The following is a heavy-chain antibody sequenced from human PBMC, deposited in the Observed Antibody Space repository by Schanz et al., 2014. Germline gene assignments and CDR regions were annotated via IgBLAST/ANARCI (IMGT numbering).Heavy chain of an antibody. CDR1: GIDFSSYS. V-gene: IGHV3-21*05. J-gene: IGHJ4*02. CDR2: ISSYSTI. D-gene: IGHD6-19*01. Sequence: EVQLVESGGGLVKPGGSLRLSCAASGIDFSSYSMNWVRQAPGKGLEWISYISSYSTIHYADSVKGRFTISRDNSKNTLYLQMNSLRPEDTALYYCVGIHVAVAEAFYWGQGALVIVS. CDR3: VGIHVAVAEAFY.